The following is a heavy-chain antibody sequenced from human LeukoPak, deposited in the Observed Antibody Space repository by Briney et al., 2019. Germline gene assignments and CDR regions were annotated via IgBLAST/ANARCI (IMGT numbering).Heavy chain of an antibody. Sequence: PSETLSLTCTVSGYSISSGYYWGWIRQPPGKGLEGIGSIYHSGSTYYNPSLKSRVTISVDTSKNPFSLKLSSVTAADTAVYYCARDGVGYSYGYSDYWGQGTLVTVSS. J-gene: IGHJ4*02. CDR1: GYSISSGYY. D-gene: IGHD5-18*01. V-gene: IGHV4-38-2*02. CDR2: IYHSGST. CDR3: ARDGVGYSYGYSDY.